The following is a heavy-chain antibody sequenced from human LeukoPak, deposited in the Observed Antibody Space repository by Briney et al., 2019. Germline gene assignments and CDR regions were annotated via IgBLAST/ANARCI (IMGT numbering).Heavy chain of an antibody. CDR1: GYSISSASY. Sequence: PSETLSLTCAVSGYSISSASYWGWIRQPPGKRLEWIGNIYHSGSPYYNPSLKSRVTISVDTSKNQFSLKLSSMTAADTAVYYCARPISSQGYFGVVIDWGQGTLVTVSS. D-gene: IGHD3-3*01. J-gene: IGHJ4*02. CDR3: ARPISSQGYFGVVID. V-gene: IGHV4-38-2*01. CDR2: IYHSGSP.